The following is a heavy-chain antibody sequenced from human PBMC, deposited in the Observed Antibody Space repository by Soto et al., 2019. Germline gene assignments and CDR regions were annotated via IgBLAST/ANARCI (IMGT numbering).Heavy chain of an antibody. J-gene: IGHJ4*02. Sequence: PSETLSFTCTVSGGSISSGGYYWSWIRQHPGKGLEWIGYIYYSGSTYYNPSLKSRVTISVDTSKNQFSLKLSSVTAADTAVYYCARGPNYYYDSSGYLRLDYWGQGTLVTVSS. CDR1: GGSISSGGYY. D-gene: IGHD3-22*01. CDR2: IYYSGST. CDR3: ARGPNYYYDSSGYLRLDY. V-gene: IGHV4-31*03.